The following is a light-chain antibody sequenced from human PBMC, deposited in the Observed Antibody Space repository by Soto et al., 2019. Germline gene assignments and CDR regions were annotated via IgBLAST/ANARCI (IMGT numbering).Light chain of an antibody. CDR1: QTVSNY. V-gene: IGKV3-11*01. CDR3: QQRSSWPL. CDR2: DTS. Sequence: ILLTQSPAVLSLSPGDRATRSWRASQTVSNYLTWYEQKPGQAPRLLIYDTSKRAAGIPARFSGSGSGTDITPTISILEPADFGVYYCQQRSSWPLFGGGTK. J-gene: IGKJ4*01.